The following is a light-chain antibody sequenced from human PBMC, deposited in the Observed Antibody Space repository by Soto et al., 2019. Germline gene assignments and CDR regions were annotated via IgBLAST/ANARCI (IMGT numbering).Light chain of an antibody. CDR1: QGITNC. CDR2: DAS. CDR3: QQHNTLPIT. V-gene: IGKV1-33*01. J-gene: IGKJ3*01. Sequence: DIQMTQSPSSLSASVGDRVTITCRANQGITNCLSWYQQKPGKAPQLLIYDASNLETGVPSRFSGSGSGTDFTFTINSLQPEDFATYYCQQHNTLPITFGPGTTVDI.